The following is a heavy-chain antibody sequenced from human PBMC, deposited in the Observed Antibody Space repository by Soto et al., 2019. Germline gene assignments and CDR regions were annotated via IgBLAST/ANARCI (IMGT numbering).Heavy chain of an antibody. CDR2: MNPNSGNT. CDR1: GYTFTSYD. D-gene: IGHD3-10*01. J-gene: IGHJ3*01. Sequence: ASVKVSCKASGYTFTSYDINWVRQATGQGLEWMGWMNPNSGNTGYAQKFQGRVTMTRNTSISTAYMELSSLRSEDTAVYYCARGRWGSGSYAFDVWGQGTMVTVSS. CDR3: ARGRWGSGSYAFDV. V-gene: IGHV1-8*01.